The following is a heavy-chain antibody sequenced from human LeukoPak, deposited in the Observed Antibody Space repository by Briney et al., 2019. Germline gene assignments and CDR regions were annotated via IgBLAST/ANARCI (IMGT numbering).Heavy chain of an antibody. V-gene: IGHV1-69*04. Sequence: ASVKVSCKASGGTFSSYAISWVRQAPGQGLEWMGRIIPILGIANYAQKFQGRVTITADKSTSTAYMELSSLRSEDTAVYYCARGIKPYSGSSWYYFDHWGQGTLVTVSS. D-gene: IGHD1-26*01. J-gene: IGHJ4*02. CDR3: ARGIKPYSGSSWYYFDH. CDR1: GGTFSSYA. CDR2: IIPILGIA.